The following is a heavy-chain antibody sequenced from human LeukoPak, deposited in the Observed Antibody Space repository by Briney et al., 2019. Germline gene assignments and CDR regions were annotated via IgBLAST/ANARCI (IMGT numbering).Heavy chain of an antibody. CDR3: ARVQKDYYDSGGYHSAAAFDI. D-gene: IGHD3-22*01. J-gene: IGHJ3*02. V-gene: IGHV4-61*01. Sequence: SETLSLTCTVSGGSVSSDSYYWSWIRQPPGKGLEWIGYIYYTGSTNYNPSLKSRVTISVDTSKNQFSLKLNSVTAADTAVYYCARVQKDYYDSGGYHSAAAFDIWGQGTMVTVSS. CDR2: IYYTGST. CDR1: GGSVSSDSYY.